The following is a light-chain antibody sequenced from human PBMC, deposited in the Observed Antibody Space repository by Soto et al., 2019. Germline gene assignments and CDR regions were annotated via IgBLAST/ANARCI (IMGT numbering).Light chain of an antibody. Sequence: EIVMTQSPATLSVSPGETASLSCRASQSAGNFLAWYQQKPGQAPRLLIYDISTSATGIPARFSGSGSGTEFTLTINRLQSEDSAGYYCQQHNQWPNTCGKGTLLESK. CDR1: QSAGNF. CDR2: DIS. V-gene: IGKV3D-15*01. CDR3: QQHNQWPNT. J-gene: IGKJ5*01.